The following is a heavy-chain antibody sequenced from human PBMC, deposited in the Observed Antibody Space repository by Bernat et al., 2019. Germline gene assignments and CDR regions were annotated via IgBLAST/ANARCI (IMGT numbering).Heavy chain of an antibody. CDR3: ARQRSGSYYMDAFDI. CDR1: GGSISSSTYY. Sequence: QLQLQESGPGLVKPSETLSLTCTVSGGSISSSTYYWGWIRQPPGKGLEWIGSVSNSESTYYNPSLKSRVTISVDTSKNQFSLKLNSVTAADTAVFYCARQRSGSYYMDAFDIWGQGTMVTVSS. CDR2: VSNSEST. V-gene: IGHV4-39*01. J-gene: IGHJ3*02. D-gene: IGHD3-10*01.